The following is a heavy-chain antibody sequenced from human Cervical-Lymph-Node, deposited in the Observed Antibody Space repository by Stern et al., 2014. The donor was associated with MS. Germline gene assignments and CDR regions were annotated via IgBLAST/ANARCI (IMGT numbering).Heavy chain of an antibody. J-gene: IGHJ5*02. V-gene: IGHV5-51*03. CDR2: IQPGDSET. Sequence: EVQLVESGAEVKKPGESLKISCTGSGYSFTSYYILWVRHVPGKGLEWMGIIQPGDSETRYSPSFQGQVTISADKSINTPYLQWRSLKASDTAMYYCARTRYSSSWYTFDPWGQGTLVTVSS. CDR3: ARTRYSSSWYTFDP. CDR1: GYSFTSYY. D-gene: IGHD6-13*01.